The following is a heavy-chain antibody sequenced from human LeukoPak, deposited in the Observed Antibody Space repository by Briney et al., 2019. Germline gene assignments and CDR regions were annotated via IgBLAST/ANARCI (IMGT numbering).Heavy chain of an antibody. CDR1: GFTFSSYA. CDR2: ISYDGSNK. CDR3: ARLNWNRGFDP. Sequence: GGSLRLSCAASGFTFSSYAMHWVRQAPGKGLEWVGVISYDGSNKYYADSVKGRFTISRDKSKNTLYLQMNSLRAEDTAVYYCARLNWNRGFDPWGQGTLVTVSS. V-gene: IGHV3-30*04. D-gene: IGHD1-1*01. J-gene: IGHJ5*02.